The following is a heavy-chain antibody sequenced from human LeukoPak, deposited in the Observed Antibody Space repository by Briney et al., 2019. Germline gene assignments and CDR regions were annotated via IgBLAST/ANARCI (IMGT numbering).Heavy chain of an antibody. CDR2: IYYSGST. J-gene: IGHJ5*02. D-gene: IGHD6-13*01. CDR3: AGTIAAAGTQWFDP. Sequence: SETLSLTCSVSGGSISSIIYYWGWIRQPPGKGLEWIGTIYYSGSTYYNLSLKSRVTISVDTSRNQFSLKLSSVTAADTAVYYCAGTIAAAGTQWFDPWGQGTLVTVSS. V-gene: IGHV4-39*01. CDR1: GGSISSIIYY.